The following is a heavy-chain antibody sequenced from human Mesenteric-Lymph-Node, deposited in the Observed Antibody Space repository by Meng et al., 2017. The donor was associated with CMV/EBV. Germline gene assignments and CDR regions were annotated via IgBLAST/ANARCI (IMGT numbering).Heavy chain of an antibody. V-gene: IGHV3-30*02. D-gene: IGHD6-6*01. J-gene: IGHJ4*02. CDR1: GFTFSSYA. CDR2: IRYDGSNK. CDR3: AKDSVRPARPNYFDY. Sequence: GESLKISCAASGFTFSSYAMHWVRQAPGKGLEWVAFIRYDGSNKYYTDSVKGRFTISRDNSNNTLYLQLNSLRAEDTAVYYCAKDSVRPARPNYFDYWGQGTLVTVSS.